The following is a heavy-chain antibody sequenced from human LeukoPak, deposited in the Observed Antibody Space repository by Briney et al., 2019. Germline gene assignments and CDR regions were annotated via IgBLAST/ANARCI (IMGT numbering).Heavy chain of an antibody. CDR3: ARSASYGDYDFDY. V-gene: IGHV4-39*01. Sequence: SETLSLTCTVSGASISSYYWVWIRQPPGKGLEWIGSIYYSGSTYYNPSLKSRVTISVDTSKNQFSLKLTSVTAADTAVYYCARSASYGDYDFDYWGQGTLVTVSS. J-gene: IGHJ4*02. CDR1: GASISSYY. CDR2: IYYSGST. D-gene: IGHD4-17*01.